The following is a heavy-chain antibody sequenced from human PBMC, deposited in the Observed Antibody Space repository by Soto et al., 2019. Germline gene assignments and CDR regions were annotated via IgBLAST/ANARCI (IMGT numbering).Heavy chain of an antibody. Sequence: SETLSVTCTGSGGSISRYDWSWIRQPPGKGLEWIGYIYYSGSTNYNPSLKSRVTISVDTSKNQFSLKLSSVTAADTAVYYWASGSVVVADDTEEDDYYYHIAVWGQGTTVTVSS. CDR3: ASGSVVVADDTEEDDYYYHIAV. J-gene: IGHJ6*03. D-gene: IGHD2-2*01. CDR2: IYYSGST. CDR1: GGSISRYD. V-gene: IGHV4-59*01.